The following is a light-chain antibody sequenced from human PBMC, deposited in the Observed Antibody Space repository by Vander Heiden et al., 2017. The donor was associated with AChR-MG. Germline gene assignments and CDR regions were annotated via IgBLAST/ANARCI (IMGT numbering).Light chain of an antibody. Sequence: SSYLTQYPAVSVPFGQTVRSTCQGDSSRSYYASWYQQKAGQAPVLVIYGKNNRPSGTPDRFSGSSSGNTASLTITGAQAEEEADYYCNSRDSSGDVVFGGGTKLTVL. CDR3: NSRDSSGDVV. CDR1: SSRSYY. CDR2: GKN. J-gene: IGLJ2*01. V-gene: IGLV3-19*01.